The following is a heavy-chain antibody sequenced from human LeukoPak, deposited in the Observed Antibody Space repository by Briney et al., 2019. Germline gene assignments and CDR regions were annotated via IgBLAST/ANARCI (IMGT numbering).Heavy chain of an antibody. D-gene: IGHD4-11*01. Sequence: SDTLSLTCTVSGYSITSGSYWGWIRQPPGKGLEWIANVYHRGTTYYNPSLKSRLTISVDTSKNHFSLRLSSLSAADTAIYYCARFADTNYDAFDIWGQGTVVTVSS. CDR2: VYHRGTT. V-gene: IGHV4-38-2*02. CDR3: ARFADTNYDAFDI. J-gene: IGHJ3*02. CDR1: GYSITSGSY.